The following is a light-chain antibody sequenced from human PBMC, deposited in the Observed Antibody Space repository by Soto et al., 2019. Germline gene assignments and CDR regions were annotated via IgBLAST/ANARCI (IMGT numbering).Light chain of an antibody. V-gene: IGKV1-5*01. CDR1: QSISSW. Sequence: DLPMTQSPSTLSASVGDRVTITCRASQSISSWLAWYQQKPGKAPKLLIYDASSLESGVPSRFSGSGSGTEFTLTISSLQPDDFATYYCHQYNSPPWTFGQGTKVEIK. CDR2: DAS. CDR3: HQYNSPPWT. J-gene: IGKJ1*01.